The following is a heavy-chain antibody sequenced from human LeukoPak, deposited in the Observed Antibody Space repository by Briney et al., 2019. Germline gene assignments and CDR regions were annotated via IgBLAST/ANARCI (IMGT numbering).Heavy chain of an antibody. Sequence: PGGSLRLSCAAPGFTFSSYSMNWVRQAPGKGLEWVSYISSSSSTIYYADSVKGRFTISRDNAKNSLYLQMNSLRAEDTAVYYCARTERASGAFDIWGQGTMVTVSS. CDR3: ARTERASGAFDI. D-gene: IGHD3-10*01. J-gene: IGHJ3*02. CDR1: GFTFSSYS. CDR2: ISSSSSTI. V-gene: IGHV3-48*01.